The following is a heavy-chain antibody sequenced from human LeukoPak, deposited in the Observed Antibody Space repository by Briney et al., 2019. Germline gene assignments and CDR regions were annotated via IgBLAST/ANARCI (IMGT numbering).Heavy chain of an antibody. V-gene: IGHV3-74*01. CDR2: INSDGSST. Sequence: GGSPRLSCAASGFTFSSYWMHWVRQAPGKGLVWVSRINSDGSSTSYADSVKGRFTISRDNAKNTLYLQMNSLRAEDTAVYYCARAYSSWSVSGAFDIWGQGTMVTVSS. CDR3: ARAYSSWSVSGAFDI. CDR1: GFTFSSYW. D-gene: IGHD6-13*01. J-gene: IGHJ3*02.